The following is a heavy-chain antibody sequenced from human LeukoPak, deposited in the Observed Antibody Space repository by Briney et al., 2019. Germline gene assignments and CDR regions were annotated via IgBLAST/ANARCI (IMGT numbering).Heavy chain of an antibody. CDR2: IWYDGSNK. CDR1: GFTFSSYG. D-gene: IGHD2-15*01. Sequence: PGGSLRLSCAASGFTFSSYGMHWVRQAPGKGLEWVAVIWYDGSNKYYADSVKGRFTISRDNSKNTLYLQMNSLRAEDTAVYYCAKDGPEAAIDYWGQGTLVTVSS. CDR3: AKDGPEAAIDY. V-gene: IGHV3-33*06. J-gene: IGHJ4*02.